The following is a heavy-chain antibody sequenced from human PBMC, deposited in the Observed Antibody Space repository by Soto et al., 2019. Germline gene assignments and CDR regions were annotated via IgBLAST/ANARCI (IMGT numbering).Heavy chain of an antibody. Sequence: ASVKVYCKASGYTFTGYYMHWVRQAPGQGLEWMGWINPNSGGTNYAQKFQGWVTMTRDTSISTAYMELSRLRSDDTSVYSCARGNPHAGIAVAGRWNWFDPWGQGTLVTVSS. CDR1: GYTFTGYY. CDR3: ARGNPHAGIAVAGRWNWFDP. CDR2: INPNSGGT. V-gene: IGHV1-2*04. J-gene: IGHJ5*02. D-gene: IGHD6-19*01.